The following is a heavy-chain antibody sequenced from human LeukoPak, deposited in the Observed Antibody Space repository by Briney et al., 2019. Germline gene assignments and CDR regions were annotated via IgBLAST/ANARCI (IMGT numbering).Heavy chain of an antibody. V-gene: IGHV3-7*01. Sequence: PGNSLRLSCAASGFTFTSYWMNWVRQAPGKGLEWVALINPDGSQTNYVDSVKGRFTISRDNTENSLYLQMNSLRAEDTAVYYCARDLGYGALDPWGQGTLVTVSS. J-gene: IGHJ5*02. CDR2: INPDGSQT. CDR3: ARDLGYGALDP. CDR1: GFTFTSYW. D-gene: IGHD4-17*01.